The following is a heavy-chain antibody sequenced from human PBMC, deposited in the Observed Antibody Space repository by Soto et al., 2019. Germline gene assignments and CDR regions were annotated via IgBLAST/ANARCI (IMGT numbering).Heavy chain of an antibody. J-gene: IGHJ6*02. Sequence: SETLSLTCVVSGGSISSGGYSWSWIRQPPGKGLEWIGYISDSGSTFYHPSLKSRVTISIDRSKNEFSLRLSSVTAADTAMYYCARRSCNSDRCYYYGLDVWGQGTTVTVSS. D-gene: IGHD2-2*01. CDR1: GGSISSGGYS. CDR2: ISDSGST. CDR3: ARRSCNSDRCYYYGLDV. V-gene: IGHV4-30-2*01.